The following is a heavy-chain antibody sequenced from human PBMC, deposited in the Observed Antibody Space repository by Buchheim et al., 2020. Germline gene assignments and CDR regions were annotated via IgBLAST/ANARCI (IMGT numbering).Heavy chain of an antibody. CDR2: IYYSGST. V-gene: IGHV4-39*01. Sequence: QLQLQESGPGLVRPSETLSLTCTVSGGSISSSSYYWGWIRQPPGKGLEWIGGIYYSGSTYYNPSLKSRVPISVDTSKNQFSLRLGSVTAADTAVYYCARHRLIRYCSGGSCYSGGHYYYYGMDVWGQGTT. CDR1: GGSISSSSYY. CDR3: ARHRLIRYCSGGSCYSGGHYYYYGMDV. J-gene: IGHJ6*02. D-gene: IGHD2-15*01.